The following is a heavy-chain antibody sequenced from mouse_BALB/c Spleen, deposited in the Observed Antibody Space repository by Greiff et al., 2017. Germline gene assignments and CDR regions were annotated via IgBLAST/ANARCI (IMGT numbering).Heavy chain of an antibody. CDR1: GFNIKDYY. CDR2: IDPENGDT. D-gene: IGHD2-1*01. V-gene: IGHV14-4*02. CDR3: NAGGNYGYFDV. J-gene: IGHJ1*01. Sequence: VQLQQSGAELVRSGASVKLSCTASGFNIKDYYMHWVKQRPEQGLEWIGWIDPENGDTEYAPKFQGKATMTADTSSNTAYLQLSSLTSEDTAVYYCNAGGNYGYFDVWGAGTTVNVSS.